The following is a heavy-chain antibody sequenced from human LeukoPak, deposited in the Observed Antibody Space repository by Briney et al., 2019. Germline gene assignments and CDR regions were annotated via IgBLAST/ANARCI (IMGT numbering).Heavy chain of an antibody. CDR2: IRYDGGLK. J-gene: IGHJ4*02. V-gene: IGHV3-30*02. CDR1: GFSFSNFG. Sequence: GGSLRLSCAASGFSFSNFGMHWVRQAPDRGLEWLAFIRYDGGLKYFADSVQGRFTIFRDNSKNTLYLQMNSLRAEDTAVYYCAKGQAADFWGQGTLVTVSS. CDR3: AKGQAADF.